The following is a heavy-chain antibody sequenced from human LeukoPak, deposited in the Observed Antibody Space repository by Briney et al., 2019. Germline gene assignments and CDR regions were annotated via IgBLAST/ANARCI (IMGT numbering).Heavy chain of an antibody. CDR1: GFTFSSYG. Sequence: GRSLRLSCAASGFTFSSYGMHWVRQAPGKGLEWVAVILYDGSNKYYADSVKGRFTISRDNSKNTLYLQMNSLRAEDTAVYYCATLGVPSTGSFDYWGQGTLVTVSS. J-gene: IGHJ4*02. CDR3: ATLGVPSTGSFDY. V-gene: IGHV3-30*03. D-gene: IGHD3-9*01. CDR2: ILYDGSNK.